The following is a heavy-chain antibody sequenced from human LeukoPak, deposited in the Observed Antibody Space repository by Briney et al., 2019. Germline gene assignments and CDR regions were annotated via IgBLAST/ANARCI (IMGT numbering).Heavy chain of an antibody. V-gene: IGHV3-30*02. CDR2: IRYDGSNK. CDR1: GFTFSSYG. Sequence: PGGSLRLSCAASGFTFSSYGMHWVRQAPGKGLEWVAFIRYDGSNKYYADSVKGRFTISRDNSKNTLYLQMNSLRAEDTAVYYCAKGRYCSGGSCRTLPADSWGQGTLVTVSS. D-gene: IGHD2-15*01. CDR3: AKGRYCSGGSCRTLPADS. J-gene: IGHJ4*02.